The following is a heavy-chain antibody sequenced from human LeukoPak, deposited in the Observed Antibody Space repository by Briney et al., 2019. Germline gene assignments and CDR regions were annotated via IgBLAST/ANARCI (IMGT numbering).Heavy chain of an antibody. CDR2: IYYNGGT. V-gene: IGHV4-59*01. CDR1: GGSISSYY. Sequence: SETLSLTCTVSGGSISSYYWSWIRQPPGKGLEWIGYIYYNGGTNYNPSLRSRVTISVDTSKNHFSLRLSSVTAADTAMYYCARAGGVDTAMDADFDYWGQGTLVTVSS. D-gene: IGHD5-18*01. CDR3: ARAGGVDTAMDADFDY. J-gene: IGHJ4*02.